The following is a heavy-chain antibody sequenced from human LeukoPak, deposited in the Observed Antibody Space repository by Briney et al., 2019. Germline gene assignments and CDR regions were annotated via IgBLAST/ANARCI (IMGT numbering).Heavy chain of an antibody. CDR2: ISAYNGST. V-gene: IGHV1-18*01. Sequence: ASVKVSCKASGYTFTSYGISWVRQAPGQGLEWMGWISAYNGSTNYAQKLQGRVTMTTDTSTSTAYMELRSLRSDDTAVYYCARTGYSSGWPDGRMDVWGQRTTVTVSS. J-gene: IGHJ6*02. CDR3: ARTGYSSGWPDGRMDV. CDR1: GYTFTSYG. D-gene: IGHD6-19*01.